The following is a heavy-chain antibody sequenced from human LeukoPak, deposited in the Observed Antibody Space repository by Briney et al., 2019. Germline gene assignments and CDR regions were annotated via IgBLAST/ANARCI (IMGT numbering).Heavy chain of an antibody. CDR2: ISYDGSNK. D-gene: IGHD2-15*01. CDR3: AKASCGSGGSCYLDY. Sequence: GGSLRLSCAASGFTFSSYGMHWVRQAPGKGLEWVAVISYDGSNKYYADSVKGRFTISRDNSKNTLYLQMNSLRAEDTAVYYCAKASCGSGGSCYLDYWGQGTLVTVPS. CDR1: GFTFSSYG. J-gene: IGHJ4*02. V-gene: IGHV3-30*18.